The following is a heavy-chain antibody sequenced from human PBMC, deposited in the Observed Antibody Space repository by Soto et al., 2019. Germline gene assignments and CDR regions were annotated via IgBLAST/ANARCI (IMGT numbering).Heavy chain of an antibody. J-gene: IGHJ4*02. D-gene: IGHD5-18*01. Sequence: SETLSLTCIVSGGSISNYYWSWIRQNPGKGLEWIGYIYYSGSTNYNPSLTSRVTISVDTSKNQFSLKLSSVTAADTAVYYCARHRYSYGVYYFDYWGQGTLVTVSS. CDR1: GGSISNYY. CDR3: ARHRYSYGVYYFDY. V-gene: IGHV4-59*08. CDR2: IYYSGST.